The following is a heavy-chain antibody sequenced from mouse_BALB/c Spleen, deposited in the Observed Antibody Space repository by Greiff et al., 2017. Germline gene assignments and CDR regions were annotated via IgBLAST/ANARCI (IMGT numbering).Heavy chain of an antibody. Sequence: QVQLKQSGPELVRPGVSVKISCKGSSYTFTDYAMHWVKQSHAKSLEWIGVISTYYGNTNYNQKFKGKATMTVDKSSSTAYMELARLTSEDSAVYYCARYGKERAMDYWGQGTSVTVSS. CDR3: ARYGKERAMDY. V-gene: IGHV1-67*01. CDR1: SYTFTDYA. CDR2: ISTYYGNT. J-gene: IGHJ4*01. D-gene: IGHD2-1*01.